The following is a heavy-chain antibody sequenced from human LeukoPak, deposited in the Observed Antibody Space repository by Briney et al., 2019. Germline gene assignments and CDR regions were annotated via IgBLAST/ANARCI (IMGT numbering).Heavy chain of an antibody. D-gene: IGHD3-10*01. Sequence: ASVKVSCKASGYTFTSYAMHWVRQAPGQRLEWMGWINAGNGNTKYSQKFQGRVTITRDASASTAYMELSSLRSEDTAVYYCARDKLVRGVSNWFDPWGQGTLVTVSS. CDR3: ARDKLVRGVSNWFDP. J-gene: IGHJ5*02. CDR2: INAGNGNT. V-gene: IGHV1-3*01. CDR1: GYTFTSYA.